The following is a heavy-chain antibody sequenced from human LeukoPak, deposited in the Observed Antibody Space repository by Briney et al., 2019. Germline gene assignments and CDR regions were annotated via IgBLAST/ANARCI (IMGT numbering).Heavy chain of an antibody. V-gene: IGHV3-13*01. CDR1: GFTFSSYD. Sequence: GGSLRLSCAASGFTFSSYDMHWVRQATGKGLEWVSAIGTAGDTYYPGSVKGRFTISRENGKNSLYLQMNSLRAGDTAVYYCAREFLAAAGTNGMDVWGQGTTVTVSS. CDR2: IGTAGDT. CDR3: AREFLAAAGTNGMDV. J-gene: IGHJ6*02. D-gene: IGHD6-13*01.